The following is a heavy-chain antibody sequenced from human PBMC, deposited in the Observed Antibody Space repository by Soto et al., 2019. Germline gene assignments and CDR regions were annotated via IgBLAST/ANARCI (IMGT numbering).Heavy chain of an antibody. Sequence: SETLSLTCAVYGGSFRGYYWSWIRQPPGKGVEGIGEINHSGSTNYNPFLKIRVTISVDTSKNQFSLKLSSVTAADTAVYYCARGSVDYDFWSGYNWFDPWGQGTLVTVSS. CDR1: GGSFRGYY. V-gene: IGHV4-34*01. D-gene: IGHD3-3*01. CDR3: ARGSVDYDFWSGYNWFDP. J-gene: IGHJ5*02. CDR2: INHSGST.